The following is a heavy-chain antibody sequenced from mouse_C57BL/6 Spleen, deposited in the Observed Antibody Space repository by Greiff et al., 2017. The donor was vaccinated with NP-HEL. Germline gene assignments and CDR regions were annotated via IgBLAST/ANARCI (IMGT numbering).Heavy chain of an antibody. D-gene: IGHD3-3*01. J-gene: IGHJ2*01. V-gene: IGHV3-6*01. Sequence: VQLQQSGPGLVKPSQSLSLTCSVPGYSITSGYYWNWIRQFPGNKLEWMGYISYDGSNNYNPSLKNRISITRDTSKNQFFLKLNSVTTEDTATYYCARGAGYYFDYWGQGTTLTVSS. CDR3: ARGAGYYFDY. CDR1: GYSITSGYY. CDR2: ISYDGSN.